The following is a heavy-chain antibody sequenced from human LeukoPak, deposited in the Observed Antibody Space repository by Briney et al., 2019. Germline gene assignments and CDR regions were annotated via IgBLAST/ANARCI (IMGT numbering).Heavy chain of an antibody. CDR2: IYYSGST. Sequence: SETLSLTCTVSGGSISSYYWSWIRQPPGKGLEWIGYIYYSGSTNYNPSLKSRVTISVDTSKNQFSLKLSSVTAADTAVYYCARGEDIVVVPAHLDAFDIWGQGTMVTVSS. CDR3: ARGEDIVVVPAHLDAFDI. J-gene: IGHJ3*02. CDR1: GGSISSYY. V-gene: IGHV4-59*01. D-gene: IGHD2-2*01.